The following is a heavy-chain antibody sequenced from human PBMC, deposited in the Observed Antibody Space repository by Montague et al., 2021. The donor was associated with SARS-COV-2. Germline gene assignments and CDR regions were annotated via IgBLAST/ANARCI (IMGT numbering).Heavy chain of an antibody. Sequence: SLRLSCAASGFTFNSYSMNWVRQAPGKGLEWVSSISSTSTSIYYADSVKGRFTISRDNAKNSLYLQMNSLRAGDTAVYYCYSGYDFGYWGQGTLVTVSS. J-gene: IGHJ4*02. V-gene: IGHV3-21*01. D-gene: IGHD5-12*01. CDR3: YSGYDFGY. CDR2: ISSTSTSI. CDR1: GFTFNSYS.